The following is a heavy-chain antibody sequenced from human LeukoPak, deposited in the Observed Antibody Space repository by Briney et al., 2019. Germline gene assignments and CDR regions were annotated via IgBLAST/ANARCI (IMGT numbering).Heavy chain of an antibody. D-gene: IGHD3-22*01. J-gene: IGHJ3*02. Sequence: GGSLRLSCAVSGFTFSSYAMHWVRQAPGKGLEWVAVISYDGSNKYYADSVKGRFTISRDNSKNTLYLQMNSLRAEDTAVYYCAKDLVGTMIVVGPGHAFDIWGQGTMVTVSS. CDR3: AKDLVGTMIVVGPGHAFDI. CDR1: GFTFSSYA. CDR2: ISYDGSNK. V-gene: IGHV3-30*04.